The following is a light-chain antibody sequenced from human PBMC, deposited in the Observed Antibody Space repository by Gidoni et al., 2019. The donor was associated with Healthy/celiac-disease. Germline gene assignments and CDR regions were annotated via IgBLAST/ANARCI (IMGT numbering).Light chain of an antibody. CDR1: KLGDKY. V-gene: IGLV3-1*01. J-gene: IGLJ2*01. Sequence: SYELTQPPSVSVSPGQTASITCSGDKLGDKYACWYQQKPGQSPVLVIYQDSKRPSGILERFSGSNSGNTATLTISGTQAMDEADYYCQAWDSSTALVFGGGTKLTVL. CDR2: QDS. CDR3: QAWDSSTALV.